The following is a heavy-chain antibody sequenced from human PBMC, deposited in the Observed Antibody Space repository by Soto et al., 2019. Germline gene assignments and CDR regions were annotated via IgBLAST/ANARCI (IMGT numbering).Heavy chain of an antibody. CDR3: SMLAGYAVGSGYLPPIDY. J-gene: IGHJ4*02. D-gene: IGHD3-3*01. CDR2: IYYSGST. Sequence: SETLSLTCTVSGGSISSGGYYWSWIRQHPGKGLEWIGYIYYSGSTYYNPSLKSRVTISVDTSKNQFSLKLSSVTAADTAVYLRSMLAGYAVGSGYLPPIDYWGQGTLVTVSS. CDR1: GGSISSGGYY. V-gene: IGHV4-31*08.